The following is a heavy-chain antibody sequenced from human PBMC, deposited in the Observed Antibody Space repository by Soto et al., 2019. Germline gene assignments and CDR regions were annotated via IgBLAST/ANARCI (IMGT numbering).Heavy chain of an antibody. CDR2: ISYDGSNK. D-gene: IGHD3-9*01. Sequence: GGSLRLSCAASGFTFSSYGMHWVRQAPGKGLEWVAVISYDGSNKYYADSVKGRFTISRDNSKNTLYLQMNSLRAEDTAVYYCANDILTGYTVLGYWGKGTLVTVYS. J-gene: IGHJ4*02. V-gene: IGHV3-30*18. CDR1: GFTFSSYG. CDR3: ANDILTGYTVLGY.